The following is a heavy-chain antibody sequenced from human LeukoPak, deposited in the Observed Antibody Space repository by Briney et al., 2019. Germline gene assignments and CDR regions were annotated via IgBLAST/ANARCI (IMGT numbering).Heavy chain of an antibody. D-gene: IGHD3-16*01. CDR2: ISYDGATE. J-gene: IGHJ4*02. V-gene: IGHV3-30*18. CDR1: GFKFRDYG. CDR3: AKVGFGFDY. Sequence: PGGTLRLSCLVSGFKFRDYGMHWVRQPPGKGLEWVAHISYDGATEHYPDSVRGRFTVSRDDSKNTAYLQMDSLRPEDTASYFCAKVGFGFDYWGQGTVVTVSS.